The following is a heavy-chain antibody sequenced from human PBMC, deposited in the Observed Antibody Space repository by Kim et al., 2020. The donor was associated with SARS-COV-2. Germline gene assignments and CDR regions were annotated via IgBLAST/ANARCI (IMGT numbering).Heavy chain of an antibody. CDR2: IYYSGST. Sequence: SETLSLTCTVSGGSITNYFWSWIRQPPGKGLEWIGHIYYSGSTNYNPSLKSRVTISVDTSKNQFSLKLSSVTAADTAVYYCARAPWLLPDYWGQGTLATV. J-gene: IGHJ4*02. D-gene: IGHD2-15*01. V-gene: IGHV4-59*13. CDR3: ARAPWLLPDY. CDR1: GGSITNYF.